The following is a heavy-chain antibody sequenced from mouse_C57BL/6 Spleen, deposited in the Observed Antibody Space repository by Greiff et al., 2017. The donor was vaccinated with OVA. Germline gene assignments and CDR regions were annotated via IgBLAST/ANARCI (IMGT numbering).Heavy chain of an antibody. CDR3: TRSDWSYYFDY. CDR2: IYPGDGDT. V-gene: IGHV1-80*01. CDR1: GYAFSSYW. J-gene: IGHJ2*01. Sequence: VQLQQSGAELVKPGASVKISCKASGYAFSSYWMNWVKQRPGKGLEWIGQIYPGDGDTNYNGKFKGKATLTADKSYSTAYMQLSSLTSEDSAVYFCTRSDWSYYFDYWGQGTTLTVSS.